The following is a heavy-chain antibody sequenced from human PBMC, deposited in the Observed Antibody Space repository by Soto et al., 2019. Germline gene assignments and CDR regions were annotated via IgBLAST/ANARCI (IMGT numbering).Heavy chain of an antibody. V-gene: IGHV1-46*03. CDR2: INPSSGST. Sequence: GASVKVSCKASGYTFTSYYMHWVRQAPGQGLEWMGIINPSSGSTNYAQNFQGRVTMTRDTSTTTVYMELSSLRSEDTAVYYCTRSYYDFWSGPGHFDYWGQGALVTVSS. CDR3: TRSYYDFWSGPGHFDY. CDR1: GYTFTSYY. D-gene: IGHD3-3*01. J-gene: IGHJ4*02.